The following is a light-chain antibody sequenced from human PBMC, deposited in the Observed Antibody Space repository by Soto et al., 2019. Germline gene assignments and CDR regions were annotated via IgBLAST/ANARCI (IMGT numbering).Light chain of an antibody. V-gene: IGLV2-14*01. CDR3: SSYTSSSTLV. Sequence: QSALTQPASVSGSPEQSITISCTGTSSDIGGYNYVSWYQQHPGEAPKVMIYEVSHRPSGISNRFSGFKSDNTATLTISGLQAEDEAEYYCSSYTSSSTLVFGGGTKLTVL. CDR2: EVS. J-gene: IGLJ3*02. CDR1: SSDIGGYNY.